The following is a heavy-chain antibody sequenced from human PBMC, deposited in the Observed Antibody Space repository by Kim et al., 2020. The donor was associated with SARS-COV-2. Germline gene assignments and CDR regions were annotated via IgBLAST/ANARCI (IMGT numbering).Heavy chain of an antibody. Sequence: GGSLRLSCAASGFTFDDYAMHWVRQAPGKGLEWVSGISWNSGSIGYADSVKGRFTISRDNAKNSLYLQMNSLRAEDTALYYCAKDLFSAAGISPFDYWG. J-gene: IGHJ4*01. CDR2: ISWNSGSI. CDR1: GFTFDDYA. D-gene: IGHD6-13*01. V-gene: IGHV3-9*01. CDR3: AKDLFSAAGISPFDY.